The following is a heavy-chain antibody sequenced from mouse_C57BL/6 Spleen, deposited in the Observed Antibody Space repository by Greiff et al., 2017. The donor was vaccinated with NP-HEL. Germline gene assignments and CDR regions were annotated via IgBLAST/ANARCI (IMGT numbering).Heavy chain of an antibody. CDR3: ARGSDYGFDY. CDR2: INPNNGGT. J-gene: IGHJ2*01. CDR1: GYTFTDYY. Sequence: VQLQQSGPELVKPGASVKISCKASGYTFTDYYMNWVKQSHGKSLEWIGDINPNNGGTSYNQKFKGKATLTVDKSSSTAYMELRSLTSEDSAVYYCARGSDYGFDYWGQGTTLTVSS. D-gene: IGHD2-4*01. V-gene: IGHV1-26*01.